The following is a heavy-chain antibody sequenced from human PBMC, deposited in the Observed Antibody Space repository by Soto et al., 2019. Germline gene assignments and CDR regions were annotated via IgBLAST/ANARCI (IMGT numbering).Heavy chain of an antibody. J-gene: IGHJ4*02. CDR2: IYYSGST. Sequence: SETLSLTCTVSGGSISSGGYYWSWIRQYPGKGLEWIGYIYYSGSTYYNPSLKSRLTISVDTSKNQFSLELSSVTAADTAVYYCARAGSGYYFDYWGQGTPVTVSS. CDR1: GGSISSGGYY. D-gene: IGHD7-27*01. CDR3: ARAGSGYYFDY. V-gene: IGHV4-31*03.